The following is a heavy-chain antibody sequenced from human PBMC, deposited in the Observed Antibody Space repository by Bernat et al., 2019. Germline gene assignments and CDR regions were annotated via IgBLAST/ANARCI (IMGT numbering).Heavy chain of an antibody. CDR2: IKSKTDGGTT. J-gene: IGHJ6*03. CDR1: GFTFSNAW. V-gene: IGHV3-15*01. CDR3: TSMVQGTNYYYYMDV. D-gene: IGHD3-10*01. Sequence: EVQLVESGGGLVKPGGSLRLSCAASGFTFSNAWMSWVRQAPGKGLEWVGRIKSKTDGGTTDYAAPVKGRFTISRDDSKNTLYLQMNSLKTEDTAMYYCTSMVQGTNYYYYMDVWGKGTTVTVSS.